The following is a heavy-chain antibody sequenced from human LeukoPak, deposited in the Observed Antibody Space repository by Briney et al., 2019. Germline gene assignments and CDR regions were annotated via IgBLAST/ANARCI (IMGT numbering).Heavy chain of an antibody. Sequence: PSETLSLTCAVSGGSISSGGYSWSWIRRPPGKGLEWIGYIYPSGSTYYNPSLKSRVTISMDRSENQFSLKLSSVTAADTAVYYCARDGLGDGDFDLDYWGQGTLVTVSS. CDR3: ARDGLGDGDFDLDY. CDR1: GGSISSGGYS. D-gene: IGHD2-21*01. CDR2: IYPSGST. J-gene: IGHJ4*02. V-gene: IGHV4-30-2*01.